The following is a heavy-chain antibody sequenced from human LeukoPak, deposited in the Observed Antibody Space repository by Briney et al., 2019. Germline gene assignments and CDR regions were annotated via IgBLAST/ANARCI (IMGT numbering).Heavy chain of an antibody. CDR2: ISGSGGST. CDR1: GFTFSSYA. J-gene: IGHJ4*02. CDR3: ASPTDILTGYTHY. V-gene: IGHV3-23*01. D-gene: IGHD3-9*01. Sequence: GGSLRLSCAASGFTFSSYAMSWVRQAPGKGLEWVSAISGSGGSTYYADSGKGRFTISRDNSKNTLYLQMNSLRAEDTAVYYCASPTDILTGYTHYWGQGTLVTVSS.